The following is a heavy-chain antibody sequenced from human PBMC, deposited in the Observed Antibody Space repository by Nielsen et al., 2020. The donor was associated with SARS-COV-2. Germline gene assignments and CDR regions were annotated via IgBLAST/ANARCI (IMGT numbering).Heavy chain of an antibody. Sequence: GESLKISCAASGFIFSDYNMNWVRQAPGKGLEWISAIGSAGDAYYPDSVKGRFTISRDNAKNSLYLQMTSLRAEDTALYYCAKGEITLTLGYCSGGSCPLGMDVWGQGTTVTVSS. CDR1: GFIFSDYN. D-gene: IGHD2-15*01. J-gene: IGHJ6*02. V-gene: IGHV3-13*01. CDR2: IGSAGDA. CDR3: AKGEITLTLGYCSGGSCPLGMDV.